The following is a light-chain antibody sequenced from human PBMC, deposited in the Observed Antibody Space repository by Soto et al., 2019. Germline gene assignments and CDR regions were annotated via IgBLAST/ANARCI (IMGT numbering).Light chain of an antibody. CDR2: DVR. J-gene: IGLJ1*01. CDR1: SSDVGAYNY. CDR3: SSFTSRHTYV. V-gene: IGLV2-14*01. Sequence: QSVLTQHASVSGSPGQSITISCTGTSSDVGAYNYVSWYQQHPGKAPKLLINDVRYRPSGVSNRFSCSKSGNTASLIISGLQAEDEADYYCSSFTSRHTYVFGSGTKVTVL.